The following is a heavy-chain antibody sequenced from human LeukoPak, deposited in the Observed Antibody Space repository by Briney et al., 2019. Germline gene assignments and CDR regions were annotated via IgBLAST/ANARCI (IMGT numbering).Heavy chain of an antibody. CDR1: GYTFTGYY. CDR3: ATYSSSGPGAFDI. J-gene: IGHJ3*02. Sequence: ASVKVSCKPSGYTFTGYYIHWVRQAPGQGLEWMGWINPNSGGTNYAQKFQGRVTMTRDTSISTAYMELSRLRSDDTAVYYCATYSSSGPGAFDIWGQGTMVTVSS. D-gene: IGHD6-13*01. CDR2: INPNSGGT. V-gene: IGHV1-2*02.